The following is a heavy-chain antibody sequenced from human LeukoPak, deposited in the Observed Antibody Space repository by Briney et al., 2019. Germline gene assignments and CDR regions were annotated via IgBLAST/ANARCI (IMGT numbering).Heavy chain of an antibody. V-gene: IGHV3-30*04. D-gene: IGHD6-19*01. J-gene: IGHJ4*02. CDR3: ARDPLAVAGHFDY. Sequence: QPGGSLRLSCAASGFTFSSYAMHWVRQAPGKGLEWVAVISYDGSNKYYADSVKGRFTISRDNSKNTLYLQMNSLRAEDTAVYYCARDPLAVAGHFDYWGQGTLVTVSS. CDR1: GFTFSSYA. CDR2: ISYDGSNK.